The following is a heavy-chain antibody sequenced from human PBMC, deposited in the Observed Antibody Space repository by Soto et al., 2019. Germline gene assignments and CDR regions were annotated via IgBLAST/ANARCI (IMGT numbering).Heavy chain of an antibody. D-gene: IGHD1-26*01. CDR2: ISAYNGNT. V-gene: IGHV1-18*04. CDR3: AREVIVYGHSNWFDP. J-gene: IGHJ5*02. CDR1: GYTFTSYG. Sequence: SVKISCKASGYTFTSYGISWVRQAPGQGLEWMGWISAYNGNTNYAQKLQGRVTMTTDTSTSTAYMELRSLRSDDTAVYYCAREVIVYGHSNWFDPWGQGTLVTVSS.